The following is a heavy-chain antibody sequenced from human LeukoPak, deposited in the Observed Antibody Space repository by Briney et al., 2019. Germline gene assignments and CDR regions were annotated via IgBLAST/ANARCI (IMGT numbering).Heavy chain of an antibody. J-gene: IGHJ4*02. V-gene: IGHV3-21*06. CDR1: GFTFDTYS. Sequence: GGSLRLSCAASGFTFDTYSMNWVRQAPGKGLEWVSSISSSSTNIYYADSVKGRFTISRDNAKNLLFLQMHSLRDEDTAVYYCARGWAAVYPTYWGQGTLVTVSS. CDR2: ISSSSTNI. CDR3: ARGWAAVYPTY. D-gene: IGHD2-15*01.